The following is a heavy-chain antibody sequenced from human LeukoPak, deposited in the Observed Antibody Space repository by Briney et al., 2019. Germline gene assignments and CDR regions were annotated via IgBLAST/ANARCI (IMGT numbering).Heavy chain of an antibody. D-gene: IGHD2-8*02. CDR2: ISGSGGSA. CDR3: AQGSYCTGSDSYNIDV. Sequence: PGGSLRLSCAAAGFIFNNYAISWVRQAPGRGREWVSAISGSGGSAYYAASVRGRFTISRDNSKNTLFLQMDSLTGEDTAVYYCAQGSYCTGSDSYNIDVWGQGTTVTVSS. CDR1: GFIFNNYA. V-gene: IGHV3-23*01. J-gene: IGHJ6*02.